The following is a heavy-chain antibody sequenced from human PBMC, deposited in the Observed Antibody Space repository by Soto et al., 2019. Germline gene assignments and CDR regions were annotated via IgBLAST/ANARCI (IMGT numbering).Heavy chain of an antibody. CDR2: IIAIVGTG. J-gene: IGHJ6*02. CDR1: GGTFSNYA. D-gene: IGHD2-2*01. CDR3: ARVVILVPTASTHYYYHMDV. V-gene: IGHV1-69*01. Sequence: QVQLVQSGAEVRKPGSSVTVSCKASGGTFSNYAISWVRQAPGQGLEWMGGIIAIVGTGSYAQKFQGRVTITADEPTTTAYMELRSLRFEDTAVYYCARVVILVPTASTHYYYHMDVWGPGTTVTVSS.